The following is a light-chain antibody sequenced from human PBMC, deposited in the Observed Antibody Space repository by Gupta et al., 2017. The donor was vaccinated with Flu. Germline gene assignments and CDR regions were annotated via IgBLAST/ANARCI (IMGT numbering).Light chain of an antibody. CDR3: SSKTGSSTRV. CDR1: SSDVGGYKY. J-gene: IGLJ3*02. V-gene: IGLV2-14*01. Sequence: QSALTQPASVSRSPGQSITISCTGTSSDVGGYKYVSWYQQHPGKAPKLMICEVSNRPSGVSNRFSGSKSGNTASLTISGLQAEDEADDYCSSKTGSSTRVFGGGTKLTGL. CDR2: EVS.